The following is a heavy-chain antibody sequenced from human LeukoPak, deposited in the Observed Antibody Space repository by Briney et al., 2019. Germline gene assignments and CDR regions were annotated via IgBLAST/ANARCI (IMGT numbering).Heavy chain of an antibody. CDR3: TRGSYDVLTGYSTLGEY. Sequence: SETLSLTCTVSGGSLSSSSYYCGWVRQPPGKGLEWIGNIYYSGSTYYNPSLKSRLIISLDTSQRQFSLRLSSVTAADTALYYCTRGSYDVLTGYSTLGEYWGQGTLVTVSS. CDR2: IYYSGST. CDR1: GGSLSSSSYY. V-gene: IGHV4-39*01. J-gene: IGHJ4*02. D-gene: IGHD3-9*01.